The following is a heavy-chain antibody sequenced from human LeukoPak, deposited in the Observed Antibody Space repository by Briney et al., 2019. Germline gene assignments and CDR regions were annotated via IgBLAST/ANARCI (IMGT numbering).Heavy chain of an antibody. CDR2: INPNSGGT. D-gene: IGHD2-2*01. V-gene: IGHV1-2*02. Sequence: ASVKVSCKTSGYTFTSYGIIWVRQAPGQGLEWMGWINPNSGGTNYAQKFQGRVTMTRDTSISTAYMELSRLRSDDTAVYYCAREGVGPGYCSSTSCPFDYWGQGTLVTVSS. J-gene: IGHJ4*02. CDR1: GYTFTSYG. CDR3: AREGVGPGYCSSTSCPFDY.